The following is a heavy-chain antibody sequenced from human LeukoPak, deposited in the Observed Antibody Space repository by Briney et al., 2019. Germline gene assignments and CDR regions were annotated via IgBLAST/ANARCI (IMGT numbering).Heavy chain of an antibody. CDR3: AREGGRYCSGGSCYSSNGWYGGLNY. CDR1: GYTFTSYG. J-gene: IGHJ4*02. Sequence: GASVKVSCKASGYTFTSYGISRVRQAPGQGLEWMGWISTYNGHTNYARKVQGRVTMTTDTSTSTAYMELRSLRSDDTAVYYCAREGGRYCSGGSCYSSNGWYGGLNYWGQGILVTVSS. D-gene: IGHD2-15*01. CDR2: ISTYNGHT. V-gene: IGHV1-18*01.